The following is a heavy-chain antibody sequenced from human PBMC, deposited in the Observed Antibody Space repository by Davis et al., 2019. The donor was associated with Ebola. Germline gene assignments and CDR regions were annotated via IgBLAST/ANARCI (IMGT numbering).Heavy chain of an antibody. J-gene: IGHJ6*01. Sequence: GGSLTLSCAASGFTFSSYAMHWVRQAPGKGLEWVAVISYDGSNKYYADSVKGRFTISRDNSKNTLYLQMNSLRAEDTAVYYCARDSTSSFHQGPIGLPPGTLLQEHLWG. D-gene: IGHD5/OR15-5a*01. V-gene: IGHV3-30-3*01. CDR3: ARDSTSSFHQGPIGLPPGTLLQEHL. CDR2: ISYDGSNK. CDR1: GFTFSSYA.